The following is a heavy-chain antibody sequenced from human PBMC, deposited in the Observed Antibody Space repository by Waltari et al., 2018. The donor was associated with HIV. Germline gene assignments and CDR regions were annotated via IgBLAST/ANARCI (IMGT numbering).Heavy chain of an antibody. Sequence: EVPLVESGVGLVQPGWSLRLSSSASVFTFSHSPIHWVRQAPGKGREYVAGINRKGKKTEYGDAGKGRFNISRDKSKNRLYLQMRSLRAEDTALYYCVKDSGYNSSGGAVEIWGQGTMVIVSS. CDR3: VKDSGYNSSGGAVEI. CDR2: INRKGKKT. CDR1: VFTFSHSP. J-gene: IGHJ3*02. V-gene: IGHV3-64D*06. D-gene: IGHD3-22*01.